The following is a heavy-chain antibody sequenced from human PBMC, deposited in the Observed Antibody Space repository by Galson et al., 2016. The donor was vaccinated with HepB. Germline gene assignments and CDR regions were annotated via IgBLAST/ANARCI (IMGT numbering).Heavy chain of an antibody. CDR2: INGDGSST. CDR3: ARDPQYQLTNYYYYGMDV. Sequence: SLRLSCAASGFSFSSYWMHWVRQAPGKGLVWVSRINGDGSSTSYADYVKGRFTISRDNAKNTLYLQMNSLRAEDTAVYYCARDPQYQLTNYYYYGMDVWGQGTTVTV. V-gene: IGHV3-74*01. D-gene: IGHD2-2*01. CDR1: GFSFSSYW. J-gene: IGHJ6*02.